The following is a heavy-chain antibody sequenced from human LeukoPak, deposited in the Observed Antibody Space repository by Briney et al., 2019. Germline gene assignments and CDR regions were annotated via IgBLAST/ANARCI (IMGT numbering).Heavy chain of an antibody. CDR1: GYTFTSYY. CDR2: INPSGGST. D-gene: IGHD5-12*01. CDR3: ARESGYDYGAWYYYGMDV. Sequence: ASVKVSCKTSGYTFTSYYIHWVRQAPGQGLEWMGIINPSGGSTSYAQKFQGRVTMTRDTSTSTVYMYLSSLRSEDTAVYYCARESGYDYGAWYYYGMDVWGQGTTVTVSS. V-gene: IGHV1-46*01. J-gene: IGHJ6*02.